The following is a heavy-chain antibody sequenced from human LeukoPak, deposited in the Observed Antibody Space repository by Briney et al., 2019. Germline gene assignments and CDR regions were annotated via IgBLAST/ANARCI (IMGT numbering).Heavy chain of an antibody. Sequence: ASVKVSCKASGYTVSRYNMHLVRQAPGQGLEWVGRIHSGDGSTHYAQKFQGRVTMTSDLSTNTVYMEVSSLTSEDTAVYYCANSYYYDSSGYYLEYWGQGTLVTVSS. CDR3: ANSYYYDSSGYYLEY. CDR1: GYTVSRYN. V-gene: IGHV1-46*01. J-gene: IGHJ4*02. CDR2: IHSGDGST. D-gene: IGHD3-22*01.